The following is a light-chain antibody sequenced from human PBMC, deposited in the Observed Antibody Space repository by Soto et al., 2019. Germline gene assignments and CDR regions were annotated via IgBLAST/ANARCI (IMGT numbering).Light chain of an antibody. J-gene: IGKJ5*01. CDR3: QQYNNWPPIT. Sequence: EIVLPQSPATLSLSPGERATLSCRASQSVSSYLAWYRQKPGQPPRLLIYDASNRATGIPARFSGSGSGTEFTLTISSLQSEDFAVYYCQQYNNWPPITFGQGTRLEIK. V-gene: IGKV3-11*01. CDR2: DAS. CDR1: QSVSSY.